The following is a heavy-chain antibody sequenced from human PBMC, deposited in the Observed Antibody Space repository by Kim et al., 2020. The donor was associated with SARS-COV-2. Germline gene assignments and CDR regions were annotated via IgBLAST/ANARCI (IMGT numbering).Heavy chain of an antibody. V-gene: IGHV1-18*04. CDR1: GFNFATYG. Sequence: ASVKVSCKASGFNFATYGISWVRQAPGQGLQWMGWITAYNGNTNYAQSLQGRVTLTTDTTTSTTYMDLTSLTSDDTAIYYCARAGISDAGTKGVPWRYWGQGTLVIVSS. CDR2: ITAYNGNT. D-gene: IGHD1-1*01. J-gene: IGHJ4*02. CDR3: ARAGISDAGTKGVPWRY.